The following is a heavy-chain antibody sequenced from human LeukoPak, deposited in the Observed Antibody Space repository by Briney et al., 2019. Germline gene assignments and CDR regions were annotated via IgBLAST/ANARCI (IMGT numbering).Heavy chain of an antibody. J-gene: IGHJ4*02. D-gene: IGHD3-3*01. CDR3: AKVKPNYTGYFDY. V-gene: IGHV3-23*01. CDR1: GFTVSSNY. Sequence: GGSLRLSCAASGFTVSSNYMSWVRQAPGKGLEWVSAISGSGGSTYYADSVKGRFTISRDNSKNTLYLQMNSLRAEDTAVYYCAKVKPNYTGYFDYWGQGTLVTVSS. CDR2: ISGSGGST.